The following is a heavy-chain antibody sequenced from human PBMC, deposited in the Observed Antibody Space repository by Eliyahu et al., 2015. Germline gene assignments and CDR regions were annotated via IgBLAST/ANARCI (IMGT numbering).Heavy chain of an antibody. D-gene: IGHD3-10*01. CDR3: AKVRSDRGDVDGMDV. J-gene: IGHJ6*02. Sequence: EVQLLESGGGLVQPGGSRRLXCXAXGFXFXSCAMSWVPQAPGKGVEWVSGISGSGGSTYYADSVKGRFTISRDNSKNTLYLQMNSLRAEDTAVYYCAKVRSDRGDVDGMDVWGQGTTVTVSS. CDR2: ISGSGGST. CDR1: GFXFXSCA. V-gene: IGHV3-23*01.